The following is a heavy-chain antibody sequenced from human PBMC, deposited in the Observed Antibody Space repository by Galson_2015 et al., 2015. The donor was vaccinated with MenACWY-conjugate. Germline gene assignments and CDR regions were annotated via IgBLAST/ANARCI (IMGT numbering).Heavy chain of an antibody. CDR2: LCSGTTT. Sequence: SLRLSCAASGFSLGAYWMHWVRQVPGKGLEWVSILCSGTTTYYADSEKGRFTISGDNSKNTVYLQMNSLRAEDTAMYYCARSRVGYGERWLDPWGQGTLVTVSS. D-gene: IGHD5-12*01. CDR3: ARSRVGYGERWLDP. J-gene: IGHJ5*02. CDR1: GFSLGAYW. V-gene: IGHV3-53*01.